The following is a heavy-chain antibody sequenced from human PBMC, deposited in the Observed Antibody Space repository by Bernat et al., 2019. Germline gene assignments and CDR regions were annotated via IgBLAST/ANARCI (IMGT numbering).Heavy chain of an antibody. CDR1: GGSFSGYY. CDR2: INHSGST. D-gene: IGHD2-15*01. V-gene: IGHV4-34*01. CDR3: ARRGSCSGGSCYSGVD. Sequence: QVQLQQWGAGLLKPSETLSLTCAVYGGSFSGYYCSWIRQPPGKVLEWIGEINHSGSTNYNPSLKIRVTISVDTSKNQFSLKLSSVTAADTAVYYCARRGSCSGGSCYSGVDWGQGTLVTVSS. J-gene: IGHJ4*02.